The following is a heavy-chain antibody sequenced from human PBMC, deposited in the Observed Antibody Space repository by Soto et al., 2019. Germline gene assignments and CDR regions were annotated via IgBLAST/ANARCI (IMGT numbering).Heavy chain of an antibody. CDR2: IWYDGSNK. V-gene: IGHV3-33*01. CDR3: ARTARDSSGYYYLVALDY. Sequence: PGGSLRLSCAASGFTFSSYGMHWVRQAPGKGLEWVAVIWYDGSNKYYADSVKGRFTISRDNSKNTLYLQMNSLRAEDTAVYYCARTARDSSGYYYLVALDYWGQGTLVTVSS. D-gene: IGHD3-22*01. CDR1: GFTFSSYG. J-gene: IGHJ4*02.